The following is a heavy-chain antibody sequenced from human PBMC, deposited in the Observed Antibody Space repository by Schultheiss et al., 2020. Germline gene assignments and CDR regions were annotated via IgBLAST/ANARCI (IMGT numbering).Heavy chain of an antibody. Sequence: GGSLRLSCAASGFTFSSYAMHWVRQAPGKGLEWVAFIRYDGSNKYYADSVKGRFTISRDNSKNTMFLQMNSLRAEDTAVYYCAKDEYSYGMFSIFRLGMDVWGQGTTVTVSS. J-gene: IGHJ6*02. CDR2: IRYDGSNK. D-gene: IGHD5-18*01. CDR3: AKDEYSYGMFSIFRLGMDV. CDR1: GFTFSSYA. V-gene: IGHV3-30*02.